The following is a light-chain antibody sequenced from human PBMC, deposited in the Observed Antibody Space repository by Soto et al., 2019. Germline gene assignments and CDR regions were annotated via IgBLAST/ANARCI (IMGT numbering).Light chain of an antibody. Sequence: EIVLTQSPGTLSLSPGERATLSCRASQSVSSSYLAWYQQKPGQAPRLLIYGASTRATGIPDRFSGCGSGTDFTRTITRLEPEEFAVFYCKQYARTPVTFRGGTKVEVK. CDR3: KQYARTPVT. CDR1: QSVSSSY. V-gene: IGKV3-20*01. CDR2: GAS. J-gene: IGKJ4*01.